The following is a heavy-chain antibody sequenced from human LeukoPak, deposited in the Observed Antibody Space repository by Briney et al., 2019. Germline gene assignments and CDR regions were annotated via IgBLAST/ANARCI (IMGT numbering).Heavy chain of an antibody. J-gene: IGHJ6*03. CDR1: GFTFDDYA. D-gene: IGHD6-13*01. V-gene: IGHV3-43D*03. CDR2: ISWDGGST. CDR3: AKGSSSWYFPYYYYYMDV. Sequence: GGSLRLSCAASGFTFDDYAMHWVRQAPGKGLEWVSLISWDGGSTYYADSVKGRFTISRDNSKNSLYLQMNSLRAEDTALYYCAKGSSSWYFPYYYYYMDVWGKGTTVTVSS.